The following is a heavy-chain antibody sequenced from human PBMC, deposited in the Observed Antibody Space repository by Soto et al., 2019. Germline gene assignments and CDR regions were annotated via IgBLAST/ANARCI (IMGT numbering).Heavy chain of an antibody. V-gene: IGHV4-59*01. CDR3: ARAPMVLTRSYFDS. J-gene: IGHJ4*02. D-gene: IGHD3-22*01. CDR2: ISSSGNT. CDR1: DGSISNFY. Sequence: XTLSLPCTVSDGSISNFYWSWIRQPPGKGLEWIGYISSSGNTNYNPSLKSRVSISVDTSKNQFSLNLTSVTSSDTAAYYCARAPMVLTRSYFDSWGQGTPVTVSS.